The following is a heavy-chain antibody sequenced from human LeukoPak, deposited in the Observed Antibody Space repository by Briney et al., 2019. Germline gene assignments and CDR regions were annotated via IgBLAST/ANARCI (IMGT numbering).Heavy chain of an antibody. CDR2: IYHSGST. V-gene: IGHV4-38-2*02. CDR3: ARDKPHVTYYDFWSGYSSDYYYMDV. J-gene: IGHJ6*03. Sequence: SETLSLTCTVSGYSISSGYYWGWIRQPPGKGLEWIGSIYHSGSTYYNPSLKSRVTISVDTSKNQFSLKLSSVTAADTAVYYCARDKPHVTYYDFWSGYSSDYYYMDVWGKGTTVTVSS. D-gene: IGHD3-3*01. CDR1: GYSISSGYY.